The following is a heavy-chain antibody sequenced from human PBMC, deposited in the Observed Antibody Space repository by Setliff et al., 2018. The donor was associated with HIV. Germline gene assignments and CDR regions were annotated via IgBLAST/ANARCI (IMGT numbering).Heavy chain of an antibody. J-gene: IGHJ3*02. D-gene: IGHD1-26*01. CDR3: ARGTRVGANDAFDI. Sequence: RASVKVSCKASGYTFTGYYIHWVRQAPGQGLEWMGRINPNSGGTKYAQMCQGRVTRTRDTSISKAYLELSRLRSDDTAVYYCARGTRVGANDAFDIWGQGTMVTVSS. CDR2: INPNSGGT. V-gene: IGHV1-2*06. CDR1: GYTFTGYY.